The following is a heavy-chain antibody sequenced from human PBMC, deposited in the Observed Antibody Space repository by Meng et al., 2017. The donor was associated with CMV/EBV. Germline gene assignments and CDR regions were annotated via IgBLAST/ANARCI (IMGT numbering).Heavy chain of an antibody. CDR3: AREDGSSSYLYNWFDP. Sequence: GESLKISCAASGFTFSYYYMSWIRQAPGKGLEWVSCISSSGSTIYYADSVKGRFTISRDNAKNSLYLQMNSLRAEDTAVYYWAREDGSSSYLYNWFDPWGQGTLVTVSS. V-gene: IGHV3-11*01. D-gene: IGHD6-13*01. CDR1: GFTFSYYY. CDR2: ISSSGSTI. J-gene: IGHJ5*02.